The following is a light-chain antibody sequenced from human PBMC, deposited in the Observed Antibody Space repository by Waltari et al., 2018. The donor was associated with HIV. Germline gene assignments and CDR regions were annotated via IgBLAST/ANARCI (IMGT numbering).Light chain of an antibody. V-gene: IGKV1-39*01. CDR2: GAS. Sequence: DIQMTQSPSSLSASVGARVTITCRASQTISSYLNWYQQKPGKAPVILIYGASTLHSGVPSRFSGSGSGTDFTLTISSLQPEDFATYYCQQSYSTPRTFGQGTKLEIK. J-gene: IGKJ2*01. CDR3: QQSYSTPRT. CDR1: QTISSY.